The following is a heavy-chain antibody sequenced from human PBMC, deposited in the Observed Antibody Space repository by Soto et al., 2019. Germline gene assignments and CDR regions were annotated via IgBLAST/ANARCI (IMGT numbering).Heavy chain of an antibody. D-gene: IGHD3-22*01. CDR3: AKDGEGFYYYDSSGPKSWFDS. CDR2: ISYDGSNK. V-gene: IGHV3-30*18. CDR1: GFTFSSNG. Sequence: LRLSCAASGFTFSSNGMHWVRHPPGKGLEWVAPISYDGSNKFYADSVKGRFTITRDNSKNTLYLQMNSLRPDDTAVYYCAKDGEGFYYYDSSGPKSWFDSWGQGTRVTVSS. J-gene: IGHJ5*01.